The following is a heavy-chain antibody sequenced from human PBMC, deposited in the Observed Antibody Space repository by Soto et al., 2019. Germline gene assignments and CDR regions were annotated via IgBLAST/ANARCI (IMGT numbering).Heavy chain of an antibody. D-gene: IGHD1-26*01. CDR1: GFTFSSYA. CDR3: AKPVGATKALVDY. V-gene: IGHV3-23*01. J-gene: IGHJ4*02. CDR2: ISGSGGST. Sequence: HPGGSLRLSCAASGFTFSSYAMSWVRPAPGKGLEWVSAISGSGGSTYYADSVKGRFTISRDNSKNTLYLQMNSLRAEDTAVYYCAKPVGATKALVDYWGQGTLVTVSS.